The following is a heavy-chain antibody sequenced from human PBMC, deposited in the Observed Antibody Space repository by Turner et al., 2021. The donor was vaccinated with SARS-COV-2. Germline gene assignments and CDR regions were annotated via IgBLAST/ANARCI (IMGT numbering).Heavy chain of an antibody. CDR3: ARDHVGGIVVVVAGTPLDY. Sequence: QVQLVQSGAEVKKPGASVKVSCKASGYTFTSYGISWVRQAPGQGLEWMGWISAYNGNTNDAQKLQGRVTMTTDTSTSTAYMELRSLRSDDTAVYYCARDHVGGIVVVVAGTPLDYWGQGTLVTVSS. V-gene: IGHV1-18*01. CDR2: ISAYNGNT. CDR1: GYTFTSYG. D-gene: IGHD2-15*01. J-gene: IGHJ4*02.